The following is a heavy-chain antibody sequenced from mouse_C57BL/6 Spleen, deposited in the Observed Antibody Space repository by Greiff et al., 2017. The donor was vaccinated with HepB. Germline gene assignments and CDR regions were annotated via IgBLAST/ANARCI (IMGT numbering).Heavy chain of an antibody. CDR1: GYSFTSYY. V-gene: IGHV1-66*01. CDR3: ARRGDYYGSTPFDY. J-gene: IGHJ2*01. CDR2: IYPGSGNT. Sequence: QVQLQQSGPELVKPGASVKISCKASGYSFTSYYIHWVKQRPGQGLEWIGWIYPGSGNTKYNEKFKGKATLTADTSSSTAYMQLSSLTSEDSAVYYCARRGDYYGSTPFDYWGQGTTLTVSS. D-gene: IGHD1-1*01.